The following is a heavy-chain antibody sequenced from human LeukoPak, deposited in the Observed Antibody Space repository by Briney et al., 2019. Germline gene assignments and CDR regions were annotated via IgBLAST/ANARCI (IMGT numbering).Heavy chain of an antibody. CDR1: GFTFSSYA. J-gene: IGHJ4*02. CDR3: ARSFTIFGVVSHHDY. CDR2: INHSGST. D-gene: IGHD3-3*01. V-gene: IGHV4-34*01. Sequence: GSLRLSCAASGFTFSSYAMSWVRQAPGKGLEWIGEINHSGSTNYNPSLKSRVTISVDTSKNQFSLKLSSVTAADTAVYYCARSFTIFGVVSHHDYWAREPWSPSPQ.